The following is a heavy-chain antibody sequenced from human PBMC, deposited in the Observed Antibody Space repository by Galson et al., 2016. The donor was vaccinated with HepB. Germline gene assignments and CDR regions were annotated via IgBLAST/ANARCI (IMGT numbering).Heavy chain of an antibody. CDR3: ARHGVSSRTAVPAN. CDR2: IDPSDSYT. J-gene: IGHJ1*01. V-gene: IGHV5-10-1*01. CDR1: GYSFTSHW. Sequence: QSGAEVKKPGESLTISCKGSGYSFTSHWISWVRQTPDKGLEWLGRIDPSDSYTHYSPSFRGHVTISVDKSINTAFLQWNSLEASDTGTYFCARHGVSSRTAVPANWGRGTLVDVAS. D-gene: IGHD2-2*01.